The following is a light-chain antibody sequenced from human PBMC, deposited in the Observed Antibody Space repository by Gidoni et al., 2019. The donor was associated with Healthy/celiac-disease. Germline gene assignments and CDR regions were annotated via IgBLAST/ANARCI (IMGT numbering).Light chain of an antibody. V-gene: IGKV1-8*01. Sequence: AIRMTQSPSSFSASTGDRVTITCRARQGISSYLAWYQQKPGKAPKLLIYAASTLQSGVPSRFSSSGSGTDFTLTISCLQYEDFATYYCQQYYSYPPITFGQGTRLEIK. CDR3: QQYYSYPPIT. J-gene: IGKJ5*01. CDR2: AAS. CDR1: QGISSY.